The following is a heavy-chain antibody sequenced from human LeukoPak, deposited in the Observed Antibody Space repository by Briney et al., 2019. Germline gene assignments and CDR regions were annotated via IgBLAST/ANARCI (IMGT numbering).Heavy chain of an antibody. J-gene: IGHJ4*02. V-gene: IGHV3-74*01. Sequence: TGGSLRLSCAASGFTFSSYWMHWVRQAPGKGLVWVSRINSDGSSTSHADSVKGRFTISRDNAKNTLYLEMNSLRAEDTAVYYCSLSGYYYVIDYWGQGTLVTVSS. CDR2: INSDGSST. D-gene: IGHD3-22*01. CDR1: GFTFSSYW. CDR3: SLSGYYYVIDY.